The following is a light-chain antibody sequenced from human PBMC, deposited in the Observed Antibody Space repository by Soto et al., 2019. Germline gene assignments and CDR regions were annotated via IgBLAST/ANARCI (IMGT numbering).Light chain of an antibody. Sequence: QSVLTQPPSVSEAPRQRVTISCSGSRXNIGNNAVSWYQQVPGKAPKLLVYYDDLVASGVSVRFSGSKSGTSASLAISGLQSEDEADYYCAAWDDRMNVFLFGGGTKVTVL. CDR2: YDD. CDR1: RXNIGNNA. J-gene: IGLJ2*01. CDR3: AAWDDRMNVFL. V-gene: IGLV1-36*01.